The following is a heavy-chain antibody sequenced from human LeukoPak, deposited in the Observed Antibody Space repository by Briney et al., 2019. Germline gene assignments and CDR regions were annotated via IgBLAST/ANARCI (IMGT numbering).Heavy chain of an antibody. V-gene: IGHV1-24*01. J-gene: IGHJ4*02. CDR2: FDSEEYDT. CDR1: GDTLTALA. Sequence: ASVKVSCKVSGDTLTALALHWVRQAPGKGFEWIGGFDSEEYDTVYAQKFQGRVTITADKSTSTAYMELSSLRSEDTAVYYCASPLDDDGDYWGQGTLVTVSS. CDR3: ASPLDDDGDY. D-gene: IGHD1-1*01.